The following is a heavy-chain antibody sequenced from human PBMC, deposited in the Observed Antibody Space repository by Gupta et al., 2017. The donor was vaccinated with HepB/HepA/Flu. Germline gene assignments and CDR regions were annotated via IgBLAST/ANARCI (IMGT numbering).Heavy chain of an antibody. D-gene: IGHD6-13*01. CDR1: GFTFSSYA. CDR2: ISYDGSNK. CDR3: ARDPDGWQQLGHYFDY. V-gene: IGHV3-30-3*01. Sequence: QVQLVESGGGVVQPGRSLRLSCAASGFTFSSYAMHWVRQAPGKGLEWVAVISYDGSNKYYADSVKGRFTISRDNSKNTLYLQMNSLRAEDTAVYYCARDPDGWQQLGHYFDYWGQGTLVTVSS. J-gene: IGHJ4*02.